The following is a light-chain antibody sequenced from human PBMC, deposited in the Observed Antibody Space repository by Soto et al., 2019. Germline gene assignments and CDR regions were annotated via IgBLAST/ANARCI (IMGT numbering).Light chain of an antibody. Sequence: DIQMTQSPSSLSASVGDRVTLTCRASQTITYYVNWYKQTQGGAPKXXIYAASNLQSGVPSRFSGSGSGADFTLTISSLKLEDLATYYCQQSFTIPKTLGQGTKVDIK. J-gene: IGKJ2*01. CDR1: QTITYY. CDR3: QQSFTIPKT. CDR2: AAS. V-gene: IGKV1-39*01.